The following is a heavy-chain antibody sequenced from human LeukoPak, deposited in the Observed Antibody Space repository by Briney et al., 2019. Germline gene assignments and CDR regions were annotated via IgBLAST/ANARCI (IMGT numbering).Heavy chain of an antibody. Sequence: ASVKVSCKASGYTFTSNHIHWVRQAPGQGPEWMGVINPSGDSTSYAPNFQGRVTVTRDTSTSTVYMELSSLRSEDTAIYYCAKIAARDTGEGYRGQGTLVTVSS. CDR3: AKIAARDTGEGY. CDR2: INPSGDST. CDR1: GYTFTSNH. V-gene: IGHV1-46*01. D-gene: IGHD6-6*01. J-gene: IGHJ4*02.